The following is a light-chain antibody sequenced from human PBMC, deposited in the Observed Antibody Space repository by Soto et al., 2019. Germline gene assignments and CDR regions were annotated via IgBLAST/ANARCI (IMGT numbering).Light chain of an antibody. CDR1: QSVSSN. CDR2: DAS. Sequence: EIVLTQSPATLSLSPGERATLSCRASQSVSSNLAWYQQKPGQAPRLLIYDASNRATGIPARFSGSGSGTDFTLTISSLAPEDIAVYYCQQRSNWAYSFGQGTKLETK. V-gene: IGKV3-11*01. CDR3: QQRSNWAYS. J-gene: IGKJ2*03.